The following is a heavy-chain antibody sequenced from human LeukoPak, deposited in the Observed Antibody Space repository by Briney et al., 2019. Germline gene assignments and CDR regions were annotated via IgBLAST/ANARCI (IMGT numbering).Heavy chain of an antibody. V-gene: IGHV3-7*01. J-gene: IGHJ4*02. CDR3: ARDIPRGSTHLDY. Sequence: GGSLRLSCAASGFTFSNSWMTWVRQAPGKGLEWVASIKEDGSRKNYGDSVKGRFTISRDNAENSLYLQMNILRVEDTAVYYCARDIPRGSTHLDYWGQGTLVTVSA. CDR2: IKEDGSRK. CDR1: GFTFSNSW. D-gene: IGHD1-26*01.